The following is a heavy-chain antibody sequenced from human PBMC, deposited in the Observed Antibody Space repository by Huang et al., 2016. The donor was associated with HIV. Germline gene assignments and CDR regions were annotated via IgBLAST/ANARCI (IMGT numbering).Heavy chain of an antibody. CDR1: GYIFTKSG. J-gene: IGHJ5*01. Sequence: QVELVQSGAEVKRPGASVRVSCKAAGYIFTKSGINWVRQAPGQGLEWMGWISAYNGNTNYAEKFKGRVTLTRDTSATTAYMELRDVTSADTAVYYCARDHWYPLQNWFDLWGQGTLVTVSS. V-gene: IGHV1-18*01. CDR3: ARDHWYPLQNWFDL. CDR2: ISAYNGNT. D-gene: IGHD1-1*01.